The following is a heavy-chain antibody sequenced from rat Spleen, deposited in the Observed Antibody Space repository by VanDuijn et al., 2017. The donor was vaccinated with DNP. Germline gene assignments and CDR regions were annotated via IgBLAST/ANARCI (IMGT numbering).Heavy chain of an antibody. Sequence: EVQVVESGGGLVQPGRSLKLSCAASGFTFSNYDMAWVRQAPTKGLEWVASITSSGGSTNYRDSVKGRFTISRDNAKNTLYLQMNSLRSEDSATYYCAREGDYYDGSYVDALDAWGQGTSVTVSS. V-gene: IGHV5S13*01. CDR3: AREGDYYDGSYVDALDA. D-gene: IGHD1-12*02. J-gene: IGHJ4*01. CDR1: GFTFSNYD. CDR2: ITSSGGST.